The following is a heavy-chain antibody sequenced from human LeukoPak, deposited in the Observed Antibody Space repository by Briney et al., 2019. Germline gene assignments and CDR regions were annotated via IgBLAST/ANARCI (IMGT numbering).Heavy chain of an antibody. CDR1: GYTFTSYG. V-gene: IGHV1-18*01. Sequence: GASVKVSCKASGYTFTSYGISWFRQAPGQGLEWMGWISTYNADTDYAQKFQGRVTMTRDTSTSTVYMELGSLRSEDTAVYYCARDPYNSEPGGGVYYYMDVWGKGTTVTVSS. D-gene: IGHD1-1*01. J-gene: IGHJ6*03. CDR3: ARDPYNSEPGGGVYYYMDV. CDR2: ISTYNADT.